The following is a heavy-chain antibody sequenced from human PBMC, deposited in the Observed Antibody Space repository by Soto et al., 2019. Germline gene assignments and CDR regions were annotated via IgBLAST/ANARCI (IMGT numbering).Heavy chain of an antibody. CDR1: GGSISSSSYY. CDR3: ARHEALYCSSTSCYGDAFDI. J-gene: IGHJ3*02. D-gene: IGHD2-2*01. CDR2: IYYSGST. Sequence: SETLSLTCTVSGGSISSSSYYWGWIRHPPGKGLEWIGSIYYSGSTYYNPSLKSRVTISVDTSKNQFSLKLSSVTAADTAVYYCARHEALYCSSTSCYGDAFDIWGQGTMVTVSS. V-gene: IGHV4-39*01.